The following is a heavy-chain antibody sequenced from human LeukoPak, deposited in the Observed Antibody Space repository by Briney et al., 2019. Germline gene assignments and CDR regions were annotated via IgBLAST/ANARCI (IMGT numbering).Heavy chain of an antibody. J-gene: IGHJ4*02. CDR1: GYTFTDYY. V-gene: IGHV1-2*02. CDR2: INPNNGGT. CDR3: VRDGYTYVQFDY. D-gene: IGHD5-24*01. Sequence: ASVKVSCKGSGYTFTDYYFHWVRQAPGQGLEWMGWINPNNGGTNYAQKFQGRVTMTRDTSISTAYMELSSLRSDDTAVYYCVRDGYTYVQFDYWGQGTLVTVSS.